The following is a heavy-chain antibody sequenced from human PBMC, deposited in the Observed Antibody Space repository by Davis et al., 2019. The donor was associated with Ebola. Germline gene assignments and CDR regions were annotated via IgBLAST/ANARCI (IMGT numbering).Heavy chain of an antibody. J-gene: IGHJ6*02. CDR1: GFTFSSYA. CDR3: AKDFRRWDFWSGYRDDNYIMDV. CDR2: ITGSGGDA. V-gene: IGHV3-23*01. Sequence: PGGSLRLSCAASGFTFSSYAMSWVRQAPGKGLEWVSAITGSGGDAYYADSVKGRFTISRDNSKNTLRLQMNSLRVEDTAIYYCAKDFRRWDFWSGYRDDNYIMDVWGQGTTVTVSS. D-gene: IGHD3-3*01.